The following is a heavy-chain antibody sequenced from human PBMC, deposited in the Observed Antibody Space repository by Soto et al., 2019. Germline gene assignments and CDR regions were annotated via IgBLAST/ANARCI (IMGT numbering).Heavy chain of an antibody. V-gene: IGHV3-23*01. D-gene: IGHD3-10*01. J-gene: IGHJ4*02. Sequence: EVQLLESGGVLVQPGGSLRLSCAASGFTFSTYAMTWVRQAPGKGLEWVSSISGSGGRTYYADSVKGRFTISRDNSKNTLYRQTNSPRAEDTAVYYCAKAGDYHGSESYFPLDYWGQGTLVPVSS. CDR1: GFTFSTYA. CDR3: AKAGDYHGSESYFPLDY. CDR2: ISGSGGRT.